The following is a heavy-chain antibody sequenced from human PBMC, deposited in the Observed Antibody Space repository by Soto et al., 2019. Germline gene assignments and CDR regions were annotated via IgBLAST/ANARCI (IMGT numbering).Heavy chain of an antibody. V-gene: IGHV1-2*02. D-gene: IGHD2-21*02. CDR3: ARRLGLLVTPIPGY. CDR1: GYTFTGYH. CDR2: INPNSGVT. Sequence: ASVKVSCNASGYTFTGYHMHWVRQAPGQGLEWMGWINPNSGVTIYAQKFQGRVIMTRETPITTAYMELSRLTSDDTAVYYCARRLGLLVTPIPGYWGQGTLVT. J-gene: IGHJ4*02.